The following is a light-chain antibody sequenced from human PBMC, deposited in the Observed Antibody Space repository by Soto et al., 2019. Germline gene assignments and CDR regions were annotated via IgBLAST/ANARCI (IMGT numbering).Light chain of an antibody. CDR2: GAS. V-gene: IGKV3-20*01. Sequence: EIVLTQSPGTLSLSPGERATLSCRASQSVSNNYLAWYQQKPGQAPRLLIYGASNRATGIPDRFSGSVSGTDFTLTISRLEPEDFAVYYCQQYGSSGTFGQGTKV. J-gene: IGKJ1*01. CDR1: QSVSNNY. CDR3: QQYGSSGT.